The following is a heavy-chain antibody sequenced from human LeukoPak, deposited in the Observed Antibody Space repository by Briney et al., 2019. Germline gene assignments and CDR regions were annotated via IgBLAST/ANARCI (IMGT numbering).Heavy chain of an antibody. V-gene: IGHV3-23*01. D-gene: IGHD3-3*01. J-gene: IGHJ4*02. CDR1: GFTFSSYA. Sequence: GGSLRLSCAAPGFTFSSYAMSWVRQAPGKGLEWVSIISGSSDSTYYADSVKGRFTISRDNSKNTLYLQMNSLRAEDTAVYYCAITQSGYYVYWGQGTLVTVSS. CDR3: AITQSGYYVY. CDR2: ISGSSDST.